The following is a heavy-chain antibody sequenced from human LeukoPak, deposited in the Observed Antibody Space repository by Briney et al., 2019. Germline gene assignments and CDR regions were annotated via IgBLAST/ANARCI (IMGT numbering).Heavy chain of an antibody. D-gene: IGHD3-22*01. V-gene: IGHV4-59*08. J-gene: IGHJ4*02. CDR3: VRHAKFVDSSDFNFDS. Sequence: PSETLSLTCTVSGGSIINYYWSWIRQPPGKGLEWIAYIYSSGNSNYNPSLKSRVTISLDKSNNQFSLKLNSVTAADTAAYYCVRHAKFVDSSDFNFDSWGQGTLVIVSS. CDR2: IYSSGNS. CDR1: GGSIINYY.